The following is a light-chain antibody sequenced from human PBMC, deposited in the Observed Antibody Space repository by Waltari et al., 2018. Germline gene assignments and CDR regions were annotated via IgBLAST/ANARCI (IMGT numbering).Light chain of an antibody. J-gene: IGLJ1*01. V-gene: IGLV2-14*01. Sequence: QSALTQPASVSGSPGQSITISCSGTDSDVGAYDFVSWYQQHPGKAPHLIIYEVSKRTAGISNRFSSSKSCKTASLTISGLQAEDEADYYCSSYTTSSAPGVFGTGTRVTVL. CDR2: EVS. CDR1: DSDVGAYDF. CDR3: SSYTTSSAPGV.